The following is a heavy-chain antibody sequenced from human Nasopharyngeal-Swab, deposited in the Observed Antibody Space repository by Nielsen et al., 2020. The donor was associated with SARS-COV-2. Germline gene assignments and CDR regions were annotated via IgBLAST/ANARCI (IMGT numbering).Heavy chain of an antibody. V-gene: IGHV3-30*18. CDR3: AKEPSSGSYPS. CDR2: ISYDGSNK. Sequence: LTRVASGFTFSSYGMHWVRQAPGKGLEWVAVISYDGSNKYYADSVKGRFTISRDNSKNTLYLQMNSLRAEDTAVYYCAKEPSSGSYPSWGQGTLVTVSS. J-gene: IGHJ4*02. D-gene: IGHD1-26*01. CDR1: GFTFSSYG.